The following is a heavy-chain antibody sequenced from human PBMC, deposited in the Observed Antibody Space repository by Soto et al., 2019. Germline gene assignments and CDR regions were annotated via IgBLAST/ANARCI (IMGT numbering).Heavy chain of an antibody. J-gene: IGHJ5*02. V-gene: IGHV3-23*01. CDR2: IGSGSP. CDR3: AQDLGSSWYHYNSFAP. Sequence: EVQLLESGGGLVQPGGSLRLSCAASGFTFSGYAMSWVRQAPGKGLEWVSAIGSGSPFYADSVKGRFTISRDNAHSMLYPQMNSLRAHDTAVYFCAQDLGSSWYHYNSFAPGGQGTLVTVSS. CDR1: GFTFSGYA. D-gene: IGHD6-13*01.